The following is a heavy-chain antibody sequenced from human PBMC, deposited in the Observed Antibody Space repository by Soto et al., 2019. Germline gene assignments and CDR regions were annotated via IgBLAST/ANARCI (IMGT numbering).Heavy chain of an antibody. J-gene: IGHJ4*02. CDR2: ISGSGGST. V-gene: IGHV3-23*01. CDR1: GFTFSSYA. D-gene: IGHD3-9*01. Sequence: EVQLLESGGGLVQPGGSLRLSCAASGFTFSSYAMSWVRQAPGKGLEWVSAISGSGGSTYYADSVKGRFTISRDNSKNTLYLQMNSLRAEDTAVYYCVKDKGYDILTGSDYWGQGTLVTVSS. CDR3: VKDKGYDILTGSDY.